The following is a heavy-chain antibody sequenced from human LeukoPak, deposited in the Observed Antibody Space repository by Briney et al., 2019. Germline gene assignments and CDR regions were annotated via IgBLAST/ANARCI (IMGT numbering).Heavy chain of an antibody. CDR1: GYTFTSYY. CDR3: ARGYYYDSSGYYLTDFDY. CDR2: INPSGGST. V-gene: IGHV1-46*01. D-gene: IGHD3-22*01. J-gene: IGHJ4*02. Sequence: ASVKVSCKASGYTFTSYYMHWVRQAPGQGLKWMGIINPSGGSTSYAQKFQGRVTMTRDTSTSTVYMELSSLRSEDTAVYYCARGYYYDSSGYYLTDFDYWGQGTLVTVSS.